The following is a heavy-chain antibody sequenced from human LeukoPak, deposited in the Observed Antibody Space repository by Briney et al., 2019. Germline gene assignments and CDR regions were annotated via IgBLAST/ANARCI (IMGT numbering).Heavy chain of an antibody. CDR2: INHSGST. Sequence: SETLSLTCAVYGGSFSGYYWSWIRQPPGKGLEWIGEINHSGSTNYNPSLKSRVTISVDTSKNQFSLKLSSVTAADTAVYYCAREDPHDSSGYYYGYFDYWGQGTLVTVSS. CDR1: GGSFSGYY. D-gene: IGHD3-22*01. V-gene: IGHV4-34*01. J-gene: IGHJ4*02. CDR3: AREDPHDSSGYYYGYFDY.